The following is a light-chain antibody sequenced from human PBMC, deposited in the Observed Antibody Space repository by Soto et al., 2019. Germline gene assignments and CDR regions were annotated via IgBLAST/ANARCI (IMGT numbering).Light chain of an antibody. J-gene: IGLJ2*01. CDR2: EVS. CDR1: SSDVGGYNY. CDR3: SSYTSSSPLV. Sequence: QSALTQPASVSGSPGQSITISCTGTSSDVGGYNYVSWYQQHPGKAPKLMIYEVSNRPSGVSNRFSGSKSGNTASLTIYGLQAADEADYYCSSYTSSSPLVFVGGTKLTVL. V-gene: IGLV2-14*01.